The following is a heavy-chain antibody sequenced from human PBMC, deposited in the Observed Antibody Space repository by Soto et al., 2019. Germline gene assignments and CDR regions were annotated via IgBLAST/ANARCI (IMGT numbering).Heavy chain of an antibody. CDR1: GFTFTGYT. CDR3: ARDPGVWWEGSYFDY. CDR2: ISSSGSFV. D-gene: IGHD1-26*01. J-gene: IGHJ4*02. Sequence: EVQLVESGGGLVKPGGSLRLACAASGFTFTGYTMNWVRQAPGKGLEWVSGISSSGSFVFYAGSVKGRFTISRDNAKNSLHLQMNSLRDEDTAFYYCARDPGVWWEGSYFDYWGQGSLVIVSS. V-gene: IGHV3-21*01.